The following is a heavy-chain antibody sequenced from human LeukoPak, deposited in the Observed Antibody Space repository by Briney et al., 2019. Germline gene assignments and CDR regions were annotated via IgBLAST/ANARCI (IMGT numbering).Heavy chain of an antibody. CDR2: MNPNSGNT. D-gene: IGHD2-2*01. J-gene: IGHJ3*02. CDR3: ARGWYQLLFGNDAFDI. V-gene: IGHV1-8*02. CDR1: GGTFSSYT. Sequence: ASVKVSRKASGGTFSSYTISWVRQATGQGLEWMGWMNPNSGNTGYAQKFQGRVTMTRNTSISTAYMELSSLRSEDTAVYYCARGWYQLLFGNDAFDIWGQGTMVTVSS.